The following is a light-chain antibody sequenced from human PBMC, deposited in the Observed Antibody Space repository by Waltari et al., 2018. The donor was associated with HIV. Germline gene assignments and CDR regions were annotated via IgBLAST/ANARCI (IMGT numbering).Light chain of an antibody. J-gene: IGLJ2*01. V-gene: IGLV7-46*01. CDR3: LLSYNGVRF. CDR1: SGKVARSPF. CDR2: DLE. Sequence: VVTQEPSLPVSPGDTVTLSCSSFSGKVARSPFPYWFQLKPGHAPRTLIYDLEKRHPLTPCRFSGSLDEGRAILTLSGALPEDEAEYFCLLSYNGVRFFGGGTTLTV.